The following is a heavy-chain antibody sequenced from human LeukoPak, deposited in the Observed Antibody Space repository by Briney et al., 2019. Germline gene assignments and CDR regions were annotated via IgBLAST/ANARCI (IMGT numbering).Heavy chain of an antibody. D-gene: IGHD3-22*01. CDR1: GFTFADYA. CDR3: EEDKGYDGSGYYTY. CDR2: ISGEGGRT. J-gene: IGHJ4*02. Sequence: GGSLRLSCAASGFTFADYAMHWVRHAPGKCLEWVYFISGEGGRTYYAVSVKGRFTISRDNSKNSLYLQMNSLRTEDTALYYCEEDKGYDGSGYYTYWGQGTLVTVSS. V-gene: IGHV3-43*02.